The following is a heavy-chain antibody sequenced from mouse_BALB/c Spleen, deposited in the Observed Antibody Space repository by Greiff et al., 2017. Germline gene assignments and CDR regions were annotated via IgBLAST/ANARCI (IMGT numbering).Heavy chain of an antibody. J-gene: IGHJ2*01. CDR1: GYAFTNYL. Sequence: QVQLKESGAELVRPGTSVKVSCKASGYAFTNYLIEWVKQRPGQGLEWIGVINPGSGGTNYNEKFKGKATLTADKSSSTAYMQLSSLTSDDSAVYFCARPYSSGYVGYFDYWGQGTTLTVSS. D-gene: IGHD3-1*01. V-gene: IGHV1-54*01. CDR3: ARPYSSGYVGYFDY. CDR2: INPGSGGT.